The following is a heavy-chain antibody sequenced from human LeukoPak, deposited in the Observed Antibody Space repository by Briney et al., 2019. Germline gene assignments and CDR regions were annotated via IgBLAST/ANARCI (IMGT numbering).Heavy chain of an antibody. D-gene: IGHD5-18*01. V-gene: IGHV1-69*05. CDR2: IIAIIGTA. J-gene: IGHJ4*01. CDR1: GGTFSSYA. Sequence: SVKVSCKASGGTFSSYAISWVRQAPGQGLEWMGGIIAIIGTANYAQKFQGRVTITTDKSTNTAYMELSSLRSEDTAVYYCARSRGYSYGDVDYCGHGTLGTASS. CDR3: ARSRGYSYGDVDY.